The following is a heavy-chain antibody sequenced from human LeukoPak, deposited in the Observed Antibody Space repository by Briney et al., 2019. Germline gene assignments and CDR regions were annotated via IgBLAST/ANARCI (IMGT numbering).Heavy chain of an antibody. D-gene: IGHD5-18*01. Sequence: GGSLRVSCAASGFTFSSYGMHWVRQAPGKGLEWVAVISYDGSNKYYADSVKGRFTISRDNSKNTLYLQMNSLRAEDTAVYYCAKAGEGYSNGTHYFDYWGQGTLVTVSS. CDR3: AKAGEGYSNGTHYFDY. CDR1: GFTFSSYG. CDR2: ISYDGSNK. J-gene: IGHJ4*02. V-gene: IGHV3-30*18.